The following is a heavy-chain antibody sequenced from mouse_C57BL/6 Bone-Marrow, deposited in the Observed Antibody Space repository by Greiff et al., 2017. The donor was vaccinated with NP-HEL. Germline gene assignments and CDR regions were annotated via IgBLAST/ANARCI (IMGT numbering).Heavy chain of an antibody. CDR1: GFPITSGYF. D-gene: IGHD3-2*02. Sequence: KLVESGPGLVKPSQSLFLTCSTTGFPITSGYFWFWIRQSPGKLLEWMGYITHSGETFYNQSLQSPITITRDTSKNQFFRQGNTVTSEDTAMYYCAEDSSGYWDFDYWGQGTTLTVSS. V-gene: IGHV12-3*01. CDR2: ITHSGET. CDR3: AEDSSGYWDFDY. J-gene: IGHJ2*01.